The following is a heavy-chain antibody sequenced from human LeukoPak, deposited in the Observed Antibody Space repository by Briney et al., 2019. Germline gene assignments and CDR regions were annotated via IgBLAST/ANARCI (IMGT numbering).Heavy chain of an antibody. Sequence: ASVKVSCKVSGYTLTEVSMHWVRQAPGKGLEWMGGFDPEDGETIYAQKFQGRVTMTEDTSTDTAYMELSSLRSEDTAVYYCATLYYYDSSGYYAGFFQHWGQGTLVTVSS. J-gene: IGHJ1*01. D-gene: IGHD3-22*01. CDR1: GYTLTEVS. CDR3: ATLYYYDSSGYYAGFFQH. CDR2: FDPEDGET. V-gene: IGHV1-24*01.